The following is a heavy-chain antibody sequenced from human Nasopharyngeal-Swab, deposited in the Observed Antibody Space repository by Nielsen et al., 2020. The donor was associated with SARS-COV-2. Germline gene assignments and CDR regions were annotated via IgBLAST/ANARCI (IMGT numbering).Heavy chain of an antibody. CDR2: IYYSGST. J-gene: IGHJ4*02. CDR1: GGSISSYY. Sequence: GSLRLSCTVSGGSISSYYWSWLRQPPGKGLEWIGYIYYSGSTNYNPSLKSRVTISVDTSKNQFSLKLSSVTAADTAVYYCARVGGSYAHYFDYWGQGTLVTVSS. D-gene: IGHD1-26*01. V-gene: IGHV4-59*01. CDR3: ARVGGSYAHYFDY.